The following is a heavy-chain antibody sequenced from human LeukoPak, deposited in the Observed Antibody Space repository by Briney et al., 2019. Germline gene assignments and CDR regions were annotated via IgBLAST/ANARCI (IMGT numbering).Heavy chain of an antibody. V-gene: IGHV3-7*01. CDR3: ARDSSYQPLLFNSFPPDY. J-gene: IGHJ4*02. Sequence: PGGSLRLSCAASGFTFSSYWMSWVRQAPGKGLEWVANIKQDGSEKYYVDSVKGRFTISRDNAKNSLYLQMNSLRAEDTAVYYCARDSSYQPLLFNSFPPDYWGQGTLVTVSS. CDR2: IKQDGSEK. CDR1: GFTFSSYW. D-gene: IGHD2-21*02.